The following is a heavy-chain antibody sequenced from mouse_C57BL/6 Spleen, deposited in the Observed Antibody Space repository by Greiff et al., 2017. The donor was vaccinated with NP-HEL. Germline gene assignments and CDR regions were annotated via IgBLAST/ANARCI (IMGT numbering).Heavy chain of an antibody. CDR1: GYAFSSSW. J-gene: IGHJ1*03. D-gene: IGHD1-1*01. V-gene: IGHV1-82*01. CDR3: ARGHYGSSYGYFDV. Sequence: VQLQQSGPELVKPGASVKISCKASGYAFSSSWMNWVKQRPGKGLEWIGRIYPGDGDTNYNGKFKGKATLTADKSSSTAYMQLSSLTSEDSAVYFCARGHYGSSYGYFDVWGTGTTVTVSS. CDR2: IYPGDGDT.